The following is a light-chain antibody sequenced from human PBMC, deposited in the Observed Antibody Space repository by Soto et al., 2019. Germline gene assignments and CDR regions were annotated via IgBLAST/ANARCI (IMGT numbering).Light chain of an antibody. CDR3: QPDKNRPPLT. V-gene: IGKV3-15*01. J-gene: IGKJ4*01. CDR2: GAS. Sequence: EIVMTQSPATLSVSPGERATLSCRASQSVSSDLAWYQQKPGQAPRLLIYGASTRATGIPARFSGSGSGTEFPLPIRSLEVEDFSVYYWQPDKNRPPLTFGGGTKVEIK. CDR1: QSVSSD.